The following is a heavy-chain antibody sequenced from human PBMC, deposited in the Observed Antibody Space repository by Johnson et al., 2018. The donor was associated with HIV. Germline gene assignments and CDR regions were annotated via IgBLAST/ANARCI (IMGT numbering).Heavy chain of an antibody. J-gene: IGHJ3*02. CDR1: GFTFSNYW. Sequence: VQLVESGGRVVRPGGSLRLSCAASGFTFSNYWMSWVRQAPGKGLEWVANIRQDGSPKHYLDSVQGRFPISRDNSKNTLYLQRNSLRAEDTAIYYCAKIPTPLRRGDAVDIWGQGTMVTVSS. D-gene: IGHD3-10*01. CDR3: AKIPTPLRRGDAVDI. V-gene: IGHV3-7*05. CDR2: IRQDGSPK.